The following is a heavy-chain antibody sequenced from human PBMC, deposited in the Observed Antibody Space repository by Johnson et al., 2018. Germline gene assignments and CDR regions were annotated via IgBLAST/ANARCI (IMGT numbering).Heavy chain of an antibody. Sequence: QVQLVDSGGGVVQPGRSLRLSCAASGFTFSSYVMHWVRQAPGKGLEWVAVISYDGSNKYYADSVKGRFTISRDNSKNTLYLQMNSLGAEDTAGYYCARDGGLYYYYYFMDVWGKGTTVTVSS. CDR2: ISYDGSNK. CDR3: ARDGGLYYYYYFMDV. V-gene: IGHV3-30*03. CDR1: GFTFSSYV. J-gene: IGHJ6*03.